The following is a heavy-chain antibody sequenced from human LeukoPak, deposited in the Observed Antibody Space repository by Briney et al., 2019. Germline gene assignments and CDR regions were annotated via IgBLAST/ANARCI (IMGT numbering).Heavy chain of an antibody. D-gene: IGHD2-15*01. CDR1: GFTFRSYN. CDR2: ISSTSSAI. V-gene: IGHV3-48*02. J-gene: IGHJ6*02. CDR3: ARYCSGGSCYSGMDV. Sequence: GGSLRLSCAASGFTFRSYNMSWVRQAPGKGLECVSYISSTSSAIYYADSVKGRFTISRDNAKNSLYLQMNSLRDEDTAVYYCARYCSGGSCYSGMDVWGHGTTVTVSS.